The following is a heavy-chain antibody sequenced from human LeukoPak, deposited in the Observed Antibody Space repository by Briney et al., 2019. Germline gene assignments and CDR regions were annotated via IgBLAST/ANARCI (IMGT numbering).Heavy chain of an antibody. CDR1: GFTFSDYY. CDR2: ISSSGSTI. D-gene: IGHD3-16*01. J-gene: IGHJ6*03. CDR3: ARGDYAWGHHYYHMDV. Sequence: PGGSLRLSCAASGFTFSDYYMSWIRQAPGKGLEWVSYISSSGSTIYYADSVKGRFTISRDNAKNSLFLQMNSLRAEDTAAYYCARGDYAWGHHYYHMDVWGKGTTVTVSS. V-gene: IGHV3-11*04.